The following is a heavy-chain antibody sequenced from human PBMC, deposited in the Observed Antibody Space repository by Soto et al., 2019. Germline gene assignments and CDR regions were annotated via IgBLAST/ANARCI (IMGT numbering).Heavy chain of an antibody. D-gene: IGHD4-17*01. CDR3: ARVADYGGNSHFDY. J-gene: IGHJ4*02. CDR2: IGTAGDT. Sequence: GGSLRLSCAASGFTFSSYDMHWVRQATGKGLEWVSAIGTAGDTYYPGSVKGRFTISRENAKNSLYLQMNSLSAGDTAVYYCARVADYGGNSHFDYWGQGTLVTVSS. V-gene: IGHV3-13*01. CDR1: GFTFSSYD.